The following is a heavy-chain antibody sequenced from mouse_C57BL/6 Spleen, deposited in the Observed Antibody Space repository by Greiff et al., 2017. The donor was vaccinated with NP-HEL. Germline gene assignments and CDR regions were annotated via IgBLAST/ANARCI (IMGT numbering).Heavy chain of an antibody. CDR1: GYTFTSYW. Sequence: QVQLQQPGAELVKPGASVKMSCKASGYTFTSYWITWVKQRPGQGLEWIGDIYPGSGSTNYNEKFKSKATLTVDTSSTTAYMQLSSLTSENSAVYYCAREETAQALYFDYWGQGTTLTVSS. D-gene: IGHD3-2*02. CDR3: AREETAQALYFDY. CDR2: IYPGSGST. V-gene: IGHV1-55*01. J-gene: IGHJ2*01.